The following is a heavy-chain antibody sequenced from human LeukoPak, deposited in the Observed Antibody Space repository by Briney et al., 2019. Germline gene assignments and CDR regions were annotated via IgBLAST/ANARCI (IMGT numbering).Heavy chain of an antibody. V-gene: IGHV3-30*04. CDR3: ARGTFWGYTIFGVALFDY. CDR2: ISSDGSNK. J-gene: IGHJ4*02. Sequence: GGSLRLSCAASGFTFSSYAMDWVRQAPGKGLEWVAVISSDGSNKYYADSVKGRFTISRDNSKNTLYLQMNSLRAEDTAVYYCARGTFWGYTIFGVALFDYWGQGTLVTVSS. D-gene: IGHD3-3*01. CDR1: GFTFSSYA.